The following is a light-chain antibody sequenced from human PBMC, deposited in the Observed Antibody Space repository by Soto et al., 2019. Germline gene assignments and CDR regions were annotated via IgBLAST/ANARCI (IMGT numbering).Light chain of an antibody. CDR3: SSYTSSSTVV. CDR1: SSDVGSYKY. CDR2: DVN. Sequence: QSDLTQPASVSGSPGQSITISCTGTSSDVGSYKYVSWYQQNPGKAPKLMIYDVNIRPSGVSNRFSGSKSGNTASLTISGLQAEDESDYYCSSYTSSSTVVFGGGTKLTVL. J-gene: IGLJ2*01. V-gene: IGLV2-14*03.